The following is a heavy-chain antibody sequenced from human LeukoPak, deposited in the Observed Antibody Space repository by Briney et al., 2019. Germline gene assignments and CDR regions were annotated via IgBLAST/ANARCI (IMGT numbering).Heavy chain of an antibody. CDR2: INQDGSQT. V-gene: IGHV3-7*01. Sequence: GGSLRLSCTTSGFAFSDCWMSWVRQAPGKGLEWLAIINQDGSQTSYVDSVRGRFTVSRDNAKNSLYLQMNSLRADDTAVYYCARDSSPRYSGYDWVYWGRGTLVTVSS. CDR3: ARDSSPRYSGYDWVY. D-gene: IGHD5-12*01. J-gene: IGHJ4*02. CDR1: GFAFSDCW.